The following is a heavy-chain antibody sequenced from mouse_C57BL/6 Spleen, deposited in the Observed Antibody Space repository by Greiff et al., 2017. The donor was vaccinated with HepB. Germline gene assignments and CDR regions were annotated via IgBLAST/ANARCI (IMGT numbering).Heavy chain of an antibody. V-gene: IGHV5-9-1*02. D-gene: IGHD2-5*01. CDR1: GFTFSSYA. CDR3: TRSSNYIYYYAMDY. J-gene: IGHJ4*01. Sequence: EVKVVESGEGLVKPGGSLKLSCAASGFTFSSYAMSWVRQTPEKRLEWVAYISSGGDYIYYADTVKGRFTISRDNARNTLYLQMSSLKSEDTAMYYCTRSSNYIYYYAMDYWGQGTSVTVSS. CDR2: ISSGGDYI.